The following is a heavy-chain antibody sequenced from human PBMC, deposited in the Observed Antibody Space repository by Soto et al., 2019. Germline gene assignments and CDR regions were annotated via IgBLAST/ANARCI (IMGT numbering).Heavy chain of an antibody. D-gene: IGHD3-3*01. J-gene: IGHJ6*02. Sequence: SGGSLRLSCAASGFTFSSYGMHWVRQAPGKGLEWVAVIWYDGSNKYYADSVKGRFTISRDNSKNTLYLQMNSLRAEDTAVYYCARRYYDFWSGYPPYYYYGMDVWGQGTTVTVSS. CDR2: IWYDGSNK. V-gene: IGHV3-33*01. CDR1: GFTFSSYG. CDR3: ARRYYDFWSGYPPYYYYGMDV.